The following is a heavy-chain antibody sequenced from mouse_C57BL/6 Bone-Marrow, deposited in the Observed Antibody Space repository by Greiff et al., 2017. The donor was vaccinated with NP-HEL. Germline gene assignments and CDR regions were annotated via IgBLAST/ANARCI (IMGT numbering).Heavy chain of an antibody. Sequence: QVQLQQPGAELVMPGASVKLSCKASGYTFTSYWMHWVKQRPGQGLEWIGEIDPSDSYTNYNQKFKGKSTLTVDKSSSTAYMQLSSLTSEDSAVYYCARWGTMPYYAMDYWGQGTSVTVSS. CDR1: GYTFTSYW. CDR3: ARWGTMPYYAMDY. CDR2: IDPSDSYT. J-gene: IGHJ4*01. V-gene: IGHV1-69*01. D-gene: IGHD1-1*02.